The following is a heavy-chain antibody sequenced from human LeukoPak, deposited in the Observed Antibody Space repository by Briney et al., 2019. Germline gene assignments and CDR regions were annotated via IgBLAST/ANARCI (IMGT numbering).Heavy chain of an antibody. D-gene: IGHD1-7*01. Sequence: GGSLRLSCAASGLTFSSYWMHWVRQAPGKGLVWVSRINSDGSSTSYADSVKGRFTISRDIAKNTLYLQMNSLRAEDTAVYYCARDFLGSVITGTTIGVNWFDPWGQGTLVTVSS. V-gene: IGHV3-74*01. CDR2: INSDGSST. CDR3: ARDFLGSVITGTTIGVNWFDP. J-gene: IGHJ5*02. CDR1: GLTFSSYW.